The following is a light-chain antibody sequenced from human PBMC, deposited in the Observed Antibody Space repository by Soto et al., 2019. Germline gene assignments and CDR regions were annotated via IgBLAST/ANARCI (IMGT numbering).Light chain of an antibody. CDR3: QQRSTWPT. V-gene: IGKV3-11*01. CDR1: QSVSRF. Sequence: EIVLTQSPATLSLSPGERATLSCRASQSVSRFLAWYQQKPGQAPRLLIHDASNRATGIPARFSGSGSGTDLTLTISSLEPEDFAVYYCQQRSTWPTFGQGTKVDIK. CDR2: DAS. J-gene: IGKJ1*01.